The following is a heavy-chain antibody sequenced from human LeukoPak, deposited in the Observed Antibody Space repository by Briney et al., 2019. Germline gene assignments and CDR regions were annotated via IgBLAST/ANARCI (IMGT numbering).Heavy chain of an antibody. D-gene: IGHD3-22*01. Sequence: SETLSLTCAVYGGSFSGYYWSWIRQPPGKGLEWIGEINHSGSTSYNPSLKSRVTISVDTSKNQFSLKLSSVTAADTAVYYCARGLGLLPIWGQGTLVTVSS. CDR2: INHSGST. J-gene: IGHJ4*02. V-gene: IGHV4-34*01. CDR3: ARGLGLLPI. CDR1: GGSFSGYY.